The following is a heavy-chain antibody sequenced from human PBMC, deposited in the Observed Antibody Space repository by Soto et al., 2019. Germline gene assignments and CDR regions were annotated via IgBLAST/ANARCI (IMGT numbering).Heavy chain of an antibody. Sequence: QVQLQESGPGLVKPSQTLSLTCTVSGGSISSGDCYWSWIRQPPGKGLEWIGYIYYSGSTYYNPSLKRRVTISVDTSKNQFSLKLSSVTAADTAVYYCARWLSYYYGMDVWGQGTKVTVSS. CDR1: GGSISSGDCY. J-gene: IGHJ6*02. CDR3: ARWLSYYYGMDV. CDR2: IYYSGST. D-gene: IGHD5-12*01. V-gene: IGHV4-30-4*01.